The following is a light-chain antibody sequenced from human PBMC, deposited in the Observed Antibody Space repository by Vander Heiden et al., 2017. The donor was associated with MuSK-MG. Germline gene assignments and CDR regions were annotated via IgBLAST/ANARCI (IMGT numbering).Light chain of an antibody. CDR1: SSDVGGYNY. CDR2: DVS. J-gene: IGLJ3*02. V-gene: IGLV2-14*03. Sequence: SALTQPPPVSGSPGQSITISCTGSSSDVGGYNYVSWYLQHPGKAPKLMIYDVSNRPSGISNRFSGSKSGKTASLTISGLQAEDEADFYCSSYTSSSTLVFGGGTRLTVL. CDR3: SSYTSSSTLV.